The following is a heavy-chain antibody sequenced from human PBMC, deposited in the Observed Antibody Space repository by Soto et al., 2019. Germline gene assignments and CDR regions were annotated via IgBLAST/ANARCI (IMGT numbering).Heavy chain of an antibody. CDR2: IYYSGST. CDR1: GGSISSRSYY. CDR3: ARSPYGDRQYNWFDP. J-gene: IGHJ5*02. D-gene: IGHD4-17*01. Sequence: SETLSLTCTVSGGSISSRSYYWGWIRQPPGKGLEWIGSIYYSGSTYYNPSLKSRVTISVDTSKNQFSLKLSSVTAADTAMYYCARSPYGDRQYNWFDPWGQGTLVTVSS. V-gene: IGHV4-39*07.